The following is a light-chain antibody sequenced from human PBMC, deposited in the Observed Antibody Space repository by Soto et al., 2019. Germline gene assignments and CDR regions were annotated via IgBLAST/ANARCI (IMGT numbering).Light chain of an antibody. J-gene: IGKJ5*01. Sequence: EIVLTQSPATLSLSPGERATLSCRASPSVTNYLAWYQQKPGQAPRLLIYGAFNRATGIPARFSGSGSGTDFTLTISRLEPEDFAVYYCQQYGSPPPITFGQGTRLEIK. CDR3: QQYGSPPPIT. CDR1: PSVTNY. CDR2: GAF. V-gene: IGKV3-20*01.